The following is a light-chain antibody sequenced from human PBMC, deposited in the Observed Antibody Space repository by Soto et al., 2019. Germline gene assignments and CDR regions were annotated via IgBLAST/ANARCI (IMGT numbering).Light chain of an antibody. J-gene: IGLJ1*01. Sequence: SYELTQPPSVSVAPGKTARITCGGNNIGSKSVHWYQKKPGQAPVLVIYYDSDRPSGIPERFSGSNSGNTATLTISRVEAGDEADYYCQVWDSSSDLRVFGTGTKLTVL. CDR2: YDS. CDR3: QVWDSSSDLRV. CDR1: NIGSKS. V-gene: IGLV3-21*04.